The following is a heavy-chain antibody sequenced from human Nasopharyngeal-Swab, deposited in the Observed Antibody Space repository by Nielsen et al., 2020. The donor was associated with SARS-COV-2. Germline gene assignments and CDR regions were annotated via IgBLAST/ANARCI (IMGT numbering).Heavy chain of an antibody. J-gene: IGHJ5*01. D-gene: IGHD2-15*01. CDR3: ARALGGHPDS. CDR2: ISDDGGTT. CDR1: GFTFSGYS. V-gene: IGHV3-64*01. Sequence: GESLKISCAASGFTFSGYSMHWVRQAPGKGLEYVSAISDDGGTTFYANSVKGRFSISRDNSKSTLYLQMGSLRPEDTAVYYCARALGGHPDSWGQGTLVTISS.